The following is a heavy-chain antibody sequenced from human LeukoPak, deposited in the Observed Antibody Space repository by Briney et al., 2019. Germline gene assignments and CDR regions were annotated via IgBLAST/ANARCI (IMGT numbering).Heavy chain of an antibody. V-gene: IGHV4-30-4*01. CDR2: IHYSGST. CDR1: GDSISSGDYF. D-gene: IGHD3-22*01. CDR3: ASGYDTSGENAFDI. J-gene: IGHJ3*02. Sequence: SETLSLTCTVSGDSISSGDYFWSWIRQPPGKGLEWIGYIHYSGSTYYNPSLKSRVSISLDTSKNQFSLKLSSVTAADTAVYYCASGYDTSGENAFDIWGQGTMVTVSS.